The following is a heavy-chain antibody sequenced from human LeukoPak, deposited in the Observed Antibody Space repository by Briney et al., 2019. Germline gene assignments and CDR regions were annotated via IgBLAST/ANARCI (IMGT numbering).Heavy chain of an antibody. J-gene: IGHJ4*02. V-gene: IGHV3-21*01. CDR3: AREEGTDSGGDCYSGY. CDR1: GFTFSSYS. D-gene: IGHD2-21*02. CDR2: ISSSSSNI. Sequence: GGSLRLSCGASGFTFSSYSMNWVRQAPGKGPGWVSSISSSSSNIYYAGSVKGRFTVSRNNAKNSLYLQMNSLRAEDTAVYYGAREEGTDSGGDCYSGYWGQGTLVTVSS.